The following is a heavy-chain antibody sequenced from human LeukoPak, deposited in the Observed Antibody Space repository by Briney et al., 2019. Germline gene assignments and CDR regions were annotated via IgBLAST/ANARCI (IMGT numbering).Heavy chain of an antibody. CDR1: GYTFTSYG. J-gene: IGHJ6*02. Sequence: GASVKVSCKASGYTFTSYGISWVRQAPGQGLEWMGWISAYNGNTNYAQKLQGRVTMTTDTSTSTAYMELRSLRSDDTAVYYCARDYYCSSTSCPFIRRYYYGMDVWGQGTTVTVS. V-gene: IGHV1-18*01. D-gene: IGHD2-2*01. CDR3: ARDYYCSSTSCPFIRRYYYGMDV. CDR2: ISAYNGNT.